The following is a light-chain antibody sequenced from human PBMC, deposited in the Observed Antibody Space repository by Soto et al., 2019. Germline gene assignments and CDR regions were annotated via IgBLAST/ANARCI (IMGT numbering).Light chain of an antibody. CDR2: AAS. CDR1: QSISSY. Sequence: DIQMTQSPSSLSASVGDRVTITCRASQSISSYLNWYQQKPGKAPKLLIYAASSLQSGVPSRFSGSGSGTDSTIHISSMQPEDLETYYCQQSYSTPINFCQGTKVDIK. CDR3: QQSYSTPIN. V-gene: IGKV1-39*01. J-gene: IGKJ2*01.